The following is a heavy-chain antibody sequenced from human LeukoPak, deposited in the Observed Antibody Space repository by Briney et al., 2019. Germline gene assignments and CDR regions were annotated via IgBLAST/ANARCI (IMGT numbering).Heavy chain of an antibody. V-gene: IGHV4-31*03. CDR1: GGSISSGGYY. CDR3: ASSAYTQKAYSSSLNQFIGYFQH. J-gene: IGHJ1*01. CDR2: IYYSGST. D-gene: IGHD6-6*01. Sequence: PSETLSLTCTVSGGSISSGGYYWSWIRQHPGKGLEWIGYIYYSGSTYYNPSLKSRVTISVDTSKNQFSLKLSSVTAADTAVYYCASSAYTQKAYSSSLNQFIGYFQHWGQGTLVTVSS.